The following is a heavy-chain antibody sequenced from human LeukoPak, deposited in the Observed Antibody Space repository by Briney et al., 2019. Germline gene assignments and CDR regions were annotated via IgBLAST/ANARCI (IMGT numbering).Heavy chain of an antibody. CDR3: ARGVRYYGSGSTIGMDV. D-gene: IGHD3-10*01. CDR1: GGSISSSSYY. V-gene: IGHV4-39*07. CDR2: IYYSGST. Sequence: SETLSLTCTVSGGSISSSSYYWGWIRQPPGKGLEWIGSIYYSGSTYYNPSLKSRVTISVDTSKNQFSLKLSSVTAADTAVYYCARGVRYYGSGSTIGMDVWGKGTTVTVSS. J-gene: IGHJ6*04.